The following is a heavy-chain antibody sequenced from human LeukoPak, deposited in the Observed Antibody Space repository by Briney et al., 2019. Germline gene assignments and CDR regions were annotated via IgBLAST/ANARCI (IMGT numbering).Heavy chain of an antibody. V-gene: IGHV3-21*01. CDR1: GFTFSSYS. J-gene: IGHJ4*02. CDR3: ARNLYYYDSSGYYYY. CDR2: ISSSSSYI. D-gene: IGHD3-22*01. Sequence: AGGSLRLSCAASGFTFSSYSMNWVRQAPGKGLEWVSSISSSSSYIYYADSVKGRFTISRDNAKNSLYLQMNSLRAEDTAVYYCARNLYYYDSSGYYYYWGQGTLVTVSS.